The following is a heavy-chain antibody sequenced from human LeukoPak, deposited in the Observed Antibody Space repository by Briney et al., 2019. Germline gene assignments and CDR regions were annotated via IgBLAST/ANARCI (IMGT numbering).Heavy chain of an antibody. D-gene: IGHD3-9*01. Sequence: TSETLSLTCAVYGGSFSGYYWSWIRQPPGKGLEWIGEINHSGGTNYNPSLKSRVTISVDTSKNQFSLKLSSVTAADTAVYYCARAELTGGPYYFDYWGQGTLVTVSS. CDR1: GGSFSGYY. CDR3: ARAELTGGPYYFDY. V-gene: IGHV4-34*01. J-gene: IGHJ4*02. CDR2: INHSGGT.